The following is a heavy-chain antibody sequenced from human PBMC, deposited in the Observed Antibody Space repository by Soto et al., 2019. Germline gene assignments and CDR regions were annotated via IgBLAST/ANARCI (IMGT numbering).Heavy chain of an antibody. CDR1: GFTFTSSA. D-gene: IGHD1-26*01. V-gene: IGHV1-58*01. J-gene: IGHJ6*02. Sequence: SVKVSCKASGFTFTSSAVQWVRQARGQRLEWIGWIVVGSGNTNYAQKFQERVTITRDMSTSTAYIELSSLRSEDTAVYYCAADGVGATEGYYYYYGMDVWGQGTTVTVSS. CDR2: IVVGSGNT. CDR3: AADGVGATEGYYYYYGMDV.